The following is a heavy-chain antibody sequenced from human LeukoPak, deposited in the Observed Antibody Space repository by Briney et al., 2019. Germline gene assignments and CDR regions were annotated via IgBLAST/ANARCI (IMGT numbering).Heavy chain of an antibody. CDR3: ARGSGGDFWSDYYRRNWFDP. D-gene: IGHD3-3*01. Sequence: GASVKVSCKASGYTFTSYDINWVRQATGQGLEWMGWMNPNSGNTGYAQKFQGRVTMTRNTSISTAYMELSSLRPEDTAVYYCARGSGGDFWSDYYRRNWFDPWGQGTLVTVSS. J-gene: IGHJ5*02. V-gene: IGHV1-8*01. CDR1: GYTFTSYD. CDR2: MNPNSGNT.